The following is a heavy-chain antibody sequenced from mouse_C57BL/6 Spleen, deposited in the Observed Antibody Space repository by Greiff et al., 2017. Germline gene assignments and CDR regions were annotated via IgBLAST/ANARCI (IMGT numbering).Heavy chain of an antibody. Sequence: VQLQQSGAELVKPGASVKISCKASGYAFSSYWMNWVKQRPGKGLEWIGQIYPGDGDTNYNGKFKGKATLTADKSSSTAYMQLSSLTSEDSAVYFCARSEDYGSRAEYWYFDVWGTGTTVTVSS. D-gene: IGHD1-1*01. CDR3: ARSEDYGSRAEYWYFDV. V-gene: IGHV1-80*01. CDR2: IYPGDGDT. J-gene: IGHJ1*03. CDR1: GYAFSSYW.